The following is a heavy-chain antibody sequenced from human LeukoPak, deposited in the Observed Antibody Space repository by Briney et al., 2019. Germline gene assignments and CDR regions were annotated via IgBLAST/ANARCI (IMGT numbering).Heavy chain of an antibody. J-gene: IGHJ4*02. CDR3: ATADGGSLIFDY. CDR1: GYTLTELS. CDR2: FDPEDGET. D-gene: IGHD4-23*01. Sequence: ASVKVSCKVSGYTLTELSMHWVRQAPGKGLEWMGGFDPEDGETIYAQKFQGRVTMTEDTSTDTAYMELSSPRSEDTAVYYCATADGGSLIFDYWGQGTLVTVSS. V-gene: IGHV1-24*01.